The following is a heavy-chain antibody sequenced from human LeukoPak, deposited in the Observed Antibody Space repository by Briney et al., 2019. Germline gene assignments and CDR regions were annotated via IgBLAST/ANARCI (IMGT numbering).Heavy chain of an antibody. V-gene: IGHV4-34*01. J-gene: IGHJ6*03. D-gene: IGHD2-21*01. CDR3: ARPRFPYYRLSGPDYYYMDV. Sequence: SETLSLTCAVYGESFSGYYWNWIRQPPGKGLEWIGEINHSGSTNYNPSLKSRVTMSVDTSKNQFSLKLTSVTAADTAVYYCARPRFPYYRLSGPDYYYMDVWGKGTTVTVSS. CDR1: GESFSGYY. CDR2: INHSGST.